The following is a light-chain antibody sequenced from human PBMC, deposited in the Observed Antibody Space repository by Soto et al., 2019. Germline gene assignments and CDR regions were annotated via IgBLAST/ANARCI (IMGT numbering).Light chain of an antibody. Sequence: EIVMTQSPATLSVSPGERVILSCRASQSVSDNLAWYQQQPGQAPRLLIYGASTRATTIPARFSGSGSGTEVTLTISSLQSEDFAVYYCQQSNNWPYTFGQGTRLDIK. J-gene: IGKJ2*01. V-gene: IGKV3-15*01. CDR3: QQSNNWPYT. CDR2: GAS. CDR1: QSVSDN.